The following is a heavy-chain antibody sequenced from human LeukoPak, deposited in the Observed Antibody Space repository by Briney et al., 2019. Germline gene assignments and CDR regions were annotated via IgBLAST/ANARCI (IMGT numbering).Heavy chain of an antibody. Sequence: PGGSLRLSCAASGFTFSSYAMSWVRQAPGKGLEWVSAISGSGGSTYYADSVKDRFTISRDNSKNTLYLQMNSLRAEDTAVYYCASRDSSGYYGAFDIWGQGTMVTVSS. CDR3: ASRDSSGYYGAFDI. CDR1: GFTFSSYA. CDR2: ISGSGGST. D-gene: IGHD3-22*01. V-gene: IGHV3-23*01. J-gene: IGHJ3*02.